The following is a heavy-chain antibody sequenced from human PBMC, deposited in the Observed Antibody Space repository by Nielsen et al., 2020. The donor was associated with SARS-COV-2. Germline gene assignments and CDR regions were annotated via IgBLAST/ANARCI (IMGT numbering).Heavy chain of an antibody. V-gene: IGHV3-7*03. D-gene: IGHD5-18*01. Sequence: GESLKISCAASGFTFSSYWMSWVRQAPGKGLEWVANIKQDGSEKYYVDSVKGRFTISRDNAKNSLYLQMNSLRAEDTAVYYCASGLWLLYYWGQGTLATVSS. CDR1: GFTFSSYW. J-gene: IGHJ4*02. CDR2: IKQDGSEK. CDR3: ASGLWLLYY.